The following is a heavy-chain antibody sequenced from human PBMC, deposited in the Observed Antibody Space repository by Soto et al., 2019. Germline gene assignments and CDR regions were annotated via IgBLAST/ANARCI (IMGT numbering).Heavy chain of an antibody. CDR3: ARDQGGSYDSWFDP. V-gene: IGHV3-21*06. CDR1: TFSMYS. J-gene: IGHJ5*02. CDR2: ISSGSAYI. Sequence: EVQVVESGGGLVKPGGSLRLSCTFTFSMYSMNWVRQAPGKGLEWVASISSGSAYIKYAESVKGRFTISRDNAKNSLHLQMSSLRAEDTAIYHCARDQGGSYDSWFDPWGQGTLVTRLL. D-gene: IGHD1-26*01.